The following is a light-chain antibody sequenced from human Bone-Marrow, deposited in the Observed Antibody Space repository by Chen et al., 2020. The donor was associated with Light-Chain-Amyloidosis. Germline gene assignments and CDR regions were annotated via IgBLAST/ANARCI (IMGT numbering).Light chain of an antibody. Sequence: QSALTQPASVAGSPGQSITISCTGTRSDIGSFNLVSWYQHHPDTAPKPIIYEVEKRPSGVSNRFSGSRSGNTASLTIAGLQADDEAAYYCCSYAGASTYVFGTGTEVTVL. J-gene: IGLJ1*01. CDR2: EVE. CDR1: RSDIGSFNL. V-gene: IGLV2-23*02. CDR3: CSYAGASTYV.